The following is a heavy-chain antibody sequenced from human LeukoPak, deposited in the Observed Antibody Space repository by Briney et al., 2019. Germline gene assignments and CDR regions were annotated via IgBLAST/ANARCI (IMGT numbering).Heavy chain of an antibody. J-gene: IGHJ4*02. V-gene: IGHV4-34*01. CDR1: GGSFSGYY. Sequence: PSETLSLTCAVYGGSFSGYYWSWIRQPPGKELEWIGEINHSGSTNYNPSLKSRVTISVDTSKNQFSLKLSSVTAADTAVYYCARVKVGSFDYWGQGTLVTVSS. CDR3: ARVKVGSFDY. CDR2: INHSGST. D-gene: IGHD2-15*01.